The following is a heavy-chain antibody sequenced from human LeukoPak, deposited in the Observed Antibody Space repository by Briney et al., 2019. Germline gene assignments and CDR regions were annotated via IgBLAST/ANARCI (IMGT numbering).Heavy chain of an antibody. CDR3: AREGAGSGWSFDY. V-gene: IGHV3-48*04. J-gene: IGHJ4*02. Sequence: GGSLRLSCAASGFTFTSFGMSWVRQAPGKGLEWVSYISSSGSTIYYADSVKGRFTISRDNAKNSLYLQMNSLRAEDTAVYYCAREGAGSGWSFDYWGQGTLVTVSS. D-gene: IGHD6-19*01. CDR1: GFTFTSFG. CDR2: ISSSGSTI.